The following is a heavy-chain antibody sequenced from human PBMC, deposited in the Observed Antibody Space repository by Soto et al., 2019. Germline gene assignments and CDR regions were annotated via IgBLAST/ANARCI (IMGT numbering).Heavy chain of an antibody. CDR2: INPNSGGT. D-gene: IGHD6-13*01. CDR1: GCTFTGYY. Sequence: GASVKVSCKASGCTFTGYYMHWVRQAPGQGLEWMGWINPNSGGTNYAQKFQGRVTMTRDTSISTAYMELSRLRSDDTAVYYCARDPGYSSSWFPIDYWGQGTLVTV. CDR3: ARDPGYSSSWFPIDY. V-gene: IGHV1-2*02. J-gene: IGHJ4*02.